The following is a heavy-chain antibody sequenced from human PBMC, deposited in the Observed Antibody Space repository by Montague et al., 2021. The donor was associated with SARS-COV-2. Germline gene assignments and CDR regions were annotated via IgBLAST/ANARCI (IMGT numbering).Heavy chain of an antibody. D-gene: IGHD6-13*01. Sequence: TSGSTKYNPSLKSRVTMSLDTSKNQFSLKINSVTAADTAVYYCERGVQSSRSWLYFCVNVWSQGTTVIVAS. V-gene: IGHV4-4*07. CDR3: ERGVQSSRSWLYFCVNV. CDR2: TSGST. J-gene: IGHJ6*02.